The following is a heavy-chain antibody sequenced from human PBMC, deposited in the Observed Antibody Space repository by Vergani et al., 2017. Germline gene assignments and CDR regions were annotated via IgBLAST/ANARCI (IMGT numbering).Heavy chain of an antibody. J-gene: IGHJ4*02. CDR2: IYYSGST. D-gene: IGHD1-14*01. Sequence: QVQLQESGPGLVKPSETLSLTCTVSGGSISSYYWSWIRQPPGKGLEWIGYIYYSGSTTYNPSLKSRVTISVDTSKNQFSLKLSSVTAADTAVYYCARVGSPGIFDYWGQGTLVTVSS. CDR1: GGSISSYY. CDR3: ARVGSPGIFDY. V-gene: IGHV4-59*01.